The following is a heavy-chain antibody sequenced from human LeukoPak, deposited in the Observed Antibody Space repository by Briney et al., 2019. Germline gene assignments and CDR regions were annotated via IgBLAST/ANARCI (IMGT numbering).Heavy chain of an antibody. D-gene: IGHD3-9*01. CDR3: ARAGRYFDWSLMGSKHDYYYYYMDV. J-gene: IGHJ6*03. V-gene: IGHV3-48*01. CDR2: ISSSSSTI. Sequence: GGSLRLSCAASGFTFSSYSMNWVRQAPGKGLEWVSYISSSSSTIYYADSVKGRFTISRDNAKNSLYLQMNSLRAEDTAVYYCARAGRYFDWSLMGSKHDYYYYYMDVWGKGTTVTVSS. CDR1: GFTFSSYS.